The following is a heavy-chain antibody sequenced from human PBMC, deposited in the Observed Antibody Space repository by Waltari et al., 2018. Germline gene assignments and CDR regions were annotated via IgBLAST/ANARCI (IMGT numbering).Heavy chain of an antibody. J-gene: IGHJ4*02. Sequence: QVQLQESGPGLVKPSQTLSLTCTVPGDSITSNSFYWNWVRQPAGKGLEWHGRFYSSEYINYNPSLKGCVTISRDTSKKQFFLKLTSVTAADTAFYYCAREVTKVELGRRLPHFFDSWGQGTLVTVSS. V-gene: IGHV4-61*02. D-gene: IGHD7-27*01. CDR2: FYSSEYI. CDR1: GDSITSNSFY. CDR3: AREVTKVELGRRLPHFFDS.